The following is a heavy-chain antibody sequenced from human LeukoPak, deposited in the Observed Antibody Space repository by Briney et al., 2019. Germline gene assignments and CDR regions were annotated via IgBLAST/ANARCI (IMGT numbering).Heavy chain of an antibody. CDR1: GYTFTSYG. CDR3: ARQPYCGGDCYPEAGYYGMDV. V-gene: IGHV1-69*04. D-gene: IGHD2-21*02. Sequence: SVKVSCKASGYTFTSYGIRWVRQAPGQGLEWMGRIIPILGIANYAQKFQGRVTITADKSTSTAYMELSSLRSEDTAVYYCARQPYCGGDCYPEAGYYGMDVWGQGTTVTVSS. J-gene: IGHJ6*02. CDR2: IIPILGIA.